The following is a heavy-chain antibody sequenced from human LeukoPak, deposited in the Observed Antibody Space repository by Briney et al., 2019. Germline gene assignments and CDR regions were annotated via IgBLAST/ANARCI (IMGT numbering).Heavy chain of an antibody. CDR3: ARSTGSTMFIDY. CDR1: GGSISSGDYY. V-gene: IGHV4-30-4*08. D-gene: IGHD3-10*02. CDR2: IYYSGST. J-gene: IGHJ4*02. Sequence: SQTLSLTCTVSGGSISSGDYYWSWIRQPPGKGLEWIGYIYYSGSTDYNPSLKSRVATSVDTSKNQFSLKLSSVTAADTAVYYCARSTGSTMFIDYWGQGTLVTVSS.